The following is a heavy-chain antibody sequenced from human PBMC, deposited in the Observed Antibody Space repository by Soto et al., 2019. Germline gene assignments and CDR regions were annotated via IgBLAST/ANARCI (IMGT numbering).Heavy chain of an antibody. J-gene: IGHJ6*02. V-gene: IGHV1-2*02. CDR2: INPNSGGT. CDR3: ARELRNHDSSGYSHNYGMDV. Sequence: GASVKVSCKASGYTFTGYYMHWVRQAPGQGLEWMGWINPNSGGTNYAQKFQGRVTMTRDTSISTAYMELSRLRSDGTAVYYCARELRNHDSSGYSHNYGMDVWGQGTTVTVSS. D-gene: IGHD3-22*01. CDR1: GYTFTGYY.